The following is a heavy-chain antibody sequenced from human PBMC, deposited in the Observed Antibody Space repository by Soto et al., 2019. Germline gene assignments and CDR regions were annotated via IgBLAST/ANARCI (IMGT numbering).Heavy chain of an antibody. Sequence: QVQLLQSGAEVKKPGASVKVSCKASGYTFTSYGISWVRQAPGQRLEWMRWISAYNGNTNYAQKLQGRVTMTTDTATSTAYMELRSLRSDDTAVYYCASCAIALASAAYWGQGTLVTVSS. CDR3: ASCAIALASAAY. D-gene: IGHD6-19*01. CDR1: GYTFTSYG. CDR2: ISAYNGNT. V-gene: IGHV1-18*01. J-gene: IGHJ4*02.